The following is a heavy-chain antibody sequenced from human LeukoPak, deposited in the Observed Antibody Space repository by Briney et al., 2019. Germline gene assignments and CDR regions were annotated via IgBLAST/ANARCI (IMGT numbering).Heavy chain of an antibody. CDR1: GFTFSTYC. V-gene: IGHV3-74*01. CDR3: VRDFRSADY. J-gene: IGHJ4*02. CDR2: ICPDGTVT. Sequence: GGSLRLSCAASGFTFSTYCMHWVRQAPGKGPMWVSRICPDGTVTNYADSVKARFIISRDNARNTVYLQMNSLRVEDTAVYYCVRDFRSADYWGQGTLVTVSP.